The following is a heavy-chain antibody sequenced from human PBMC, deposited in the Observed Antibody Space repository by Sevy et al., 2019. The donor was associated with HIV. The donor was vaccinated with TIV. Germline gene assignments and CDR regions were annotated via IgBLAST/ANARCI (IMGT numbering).Heavy chain of an antibody. CDR1: GFTFSSYG. CDR3: AKDSPPGSGWFPLFDY. Sequence: GGSLRLSCAASGFTFSSYGMHWVRQAPGKGLEWVAVISYDGSNKYYADSVKGRFTIARDNSKNTLYLQRNSLGAEDTAVYYWAKDSPPGSGWFPLFDYWGQGTLVTVSS. CDR2: ISYDGSNK. V-gene: IGHV3-30*18. D-gene: IGHD6-19*01. J-gene: IGHJ4*02.